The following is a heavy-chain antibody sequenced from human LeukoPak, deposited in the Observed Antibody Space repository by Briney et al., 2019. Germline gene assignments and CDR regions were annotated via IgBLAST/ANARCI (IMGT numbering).Heavy chain of an antibody. Sequence: GGSLTLSCAASGCTFSSYALSWVRQAPGKGLDWVSAINGSGGSTYYPDSLKGRFTISRDNSTNTLYLQMNSLRAENTAVYYCAKIHGGSYDFWSGYSARGFDPWGQGTLVTVSS. V-gene: IGHV3-23*01. J-gene: IGHJ5*02. D-gene: IGHD3-3*01. CDR1: GCTFSSYA. CDR3: AKIHGGSYDFWSGYSARGFDP. CDR2: INGSGGST.